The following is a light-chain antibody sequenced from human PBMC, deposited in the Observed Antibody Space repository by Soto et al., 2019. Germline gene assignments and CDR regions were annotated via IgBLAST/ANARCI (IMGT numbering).Light chain of an antibody. J-gene: IGLJ1*01. CDR2: EVS. Sequence: QSVLTQPAPVSGSPGQSITISCTGTSSDVGGYNYVSWYQQHPGKAPKLMIYEVSNRPSGVSNRFSGSKSGNTASLTISGLQAEDEADYYCSSYTSSSTLFGTGTRSPS. CDR1: SSDVGGYNY. CDR3: SSYTSSSTL. V-gene: IGLV2-14*01.